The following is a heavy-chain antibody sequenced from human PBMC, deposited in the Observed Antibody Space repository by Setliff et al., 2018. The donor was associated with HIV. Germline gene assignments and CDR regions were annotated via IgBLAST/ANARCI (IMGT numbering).Heavy chain of an antibody. J-gene: IGHJ1*01. D-gene: IGHD1-26*01. CDR2: VYTTGSA. Sequence: SETLSLTCTVSGASFIRSRYYWSWIRQPAGKGLEWIGHVYTTGSASYNPSLESRVTILEALSKNQFSLKVSSVTAADTAVYYCARQSSGSPEYFQHWGQGTLVTVSS. CDR1: GASFIRSRYY. CDR3: ARQSSGSPEYFQH. V-gene: IGHV4-61*09.